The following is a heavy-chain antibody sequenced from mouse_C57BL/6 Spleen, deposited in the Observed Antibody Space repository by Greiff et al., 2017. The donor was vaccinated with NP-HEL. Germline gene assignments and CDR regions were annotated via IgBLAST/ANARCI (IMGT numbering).Heavy chain of an antibody. J-gene: IGHJ1*03. V-gene: IGHV1-47*01. D-gene: IGHD1-1*01. Sequence: VQRVESGAELVKPGASVKMSCKASGYTFTTYPIEWMKQNHGKSLEWIGNFHPYNDDTKYNEKFKGKATLTVEKSSSTVYLELSRLTSDDSAVYYCARGGYGSSYVGYWYFDVWGTGTTVTVSS. CDR1: GYTFTTYP. CDR2: FHPYNDDT. CDR3: ARGGYGSSYVGYWYFDV.